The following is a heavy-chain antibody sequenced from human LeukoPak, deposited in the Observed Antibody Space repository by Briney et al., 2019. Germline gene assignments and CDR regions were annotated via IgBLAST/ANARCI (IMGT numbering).Heavy chain of an antibody. CDR3: ARLTLIAVAGRTVFDY. CDR1: SRSISSRSYQ. Sequence: SETLSLTCSVSSRSISSRSYQWGWIPQPPGKGLERIGTIYYSVTTYHNPPLKSRVLLSVEPSKNQFSLRLSSVTAADTAVYYCARLTLIAVAGRTVFDYWGQGTLVTVSS. D-gene: IGHD6-19*01. V-gene: IGHV4-39*01. J-gene: IGHJ4*02. CDR2: IYYSVTT.